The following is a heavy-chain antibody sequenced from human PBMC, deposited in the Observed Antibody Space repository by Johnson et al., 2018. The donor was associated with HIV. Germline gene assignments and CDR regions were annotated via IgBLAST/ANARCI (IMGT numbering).Heavy chain of an antibody. D-gene: IGHD6-6*01. V-gene: IGHV3-30-3*01. CDR2: ISYDGSNK. J-gene: IGHJ3*02. CDR1: GFTFSSYA. CDR3: ARALSIAAEEDI. Sequence: VQLVESGGGVVQPGRSLRLSCAASGFTFSSYAMHWVRQAPGKGLECVAVISYDGSNKYYADSVKGRFTISRDNSKNTLYLQMNSLRAEDTAVYYCARALSIAAEEDIWGQGTMVTVSS.